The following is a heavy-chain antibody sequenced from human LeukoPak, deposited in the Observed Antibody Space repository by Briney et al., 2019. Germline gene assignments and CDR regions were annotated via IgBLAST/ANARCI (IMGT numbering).Heavy chain of an antibody. D-gene: IGHD3-3*01. CDR2: IDHSGST. J-gene: IGHJ4*02. CDR1: GGSFSGFY. CDR3: ARPVGITTPYYFDY. V-gene: IGHV4-34*01. Sequence: SETLSLTCAVYGGSFSGFYWNWIRQPPGKGLEWIGEIDHSGSTNYNPSLKSRVTISVDTSKNQFSLKLSSVTAADTAVYYCARPVGITTPYYFDYWGQGTLVTVSS.